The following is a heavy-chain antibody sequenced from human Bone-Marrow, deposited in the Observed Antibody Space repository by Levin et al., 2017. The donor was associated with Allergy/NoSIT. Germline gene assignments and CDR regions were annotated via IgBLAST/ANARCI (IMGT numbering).Heavy chain of an antibody. CDR1: GFTFDDYA. V-gene: IGHV3-43D*04. CDR2: VSSDGVRA. D-gene: IGHD3/OR15-3a*01. Sequence: GGSLRLSCAASGFTFDDYAMHWVRQCPGKGLEWVSFVSSDGVRAYYADSVKGRFTISRDNSKNALHLQMDSLRPDDTAVYYCAKAMWSWSGYQYPLDHWCQGTLVTVSS. J-gene: IGHJ5*02. CDR3: AKAMWSWSGYQYPLDH.